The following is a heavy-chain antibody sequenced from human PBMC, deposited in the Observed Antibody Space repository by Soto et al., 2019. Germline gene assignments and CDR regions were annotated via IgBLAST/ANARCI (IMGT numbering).Heavy chain of an antibody. CDR2: TYYRSRWYH. D-gene: IGHD1-1*01. V-gene: IGHV6-1*01. CDR3: ARGIYDTSVGTAFDI. J-gene: IGHJ3*02. Sequence: SQTLSLPCAISGDSVSSGTVVWNWIRLSPSRGLEWLGRTYYRSRWYHEYVVFLQSRISINPDTSKNHYTLQLNSVTPEDTAVHYCARGIYDTSVGTAFDIWGQGTKVTVSS. CDR1: GDSVSSGTVV.